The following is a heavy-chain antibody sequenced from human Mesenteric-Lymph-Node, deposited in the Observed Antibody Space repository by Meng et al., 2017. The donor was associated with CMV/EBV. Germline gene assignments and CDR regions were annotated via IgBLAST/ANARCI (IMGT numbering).Heavy chain of an antibody. CDR2: ISYSGNT. CDR3: ARNYDFWSAYSRGGFDC. J-gene: IGHJ4*02. V-gene: IGHV4-61*03. D-gene: IGHD3-3*01. Sequence: GSLRLSCTVSGGSLSSDTYYWSWIRQPPGKGLEWIGYISYSGNTNYKPSLKSRVTISIDTSDNRFSLRLSSVTAADTAVYYCARNYDFWSAYSRGGFDCWGQGRLVTVSS. CDR1: GGSLSSDTYY.